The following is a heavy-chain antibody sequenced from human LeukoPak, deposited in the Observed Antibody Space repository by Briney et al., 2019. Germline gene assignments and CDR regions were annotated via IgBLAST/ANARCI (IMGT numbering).Heavy chain of an antibody. D-gene: IGHD5-12*01. J-gene: IGHJ4*02. CDR3: ASRSGYDNQFDY. CDR2: IIPILGIA. V-gene: IGHV1-69*02. CDR1: GGTFSSYT. Sequence: SVTVSCKASGGTFSSYTISWVRQAPGQGLEWMGRIIPILGIANYAQKFQGRVTITADKSTSTAYMELSSLRSEDTAVYYCASRSGYDNQFDYWGQGTLVTVSS.